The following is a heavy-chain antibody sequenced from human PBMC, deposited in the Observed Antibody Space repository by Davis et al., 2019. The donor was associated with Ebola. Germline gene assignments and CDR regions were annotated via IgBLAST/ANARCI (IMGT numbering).Heavy chain of an antibody. J-gene: IGHJ2*01. Sequence: GESLKISCAASGFAFRNYAMSWVRQAPGKGLEWVAVISYDGSNKYYADSVKGRFTISRDNSENMLYLQMSTLRAEDTAVYYCARHVNGDFWYFDLWGRGTRVTVSS. CDR2: ISYDGSNK. D-gene: IGHD4-17*01. V-gene: IGHV3-30*14. CDR1: GFAFRNYA. CDR3: ARHVNGDFWYFDL.